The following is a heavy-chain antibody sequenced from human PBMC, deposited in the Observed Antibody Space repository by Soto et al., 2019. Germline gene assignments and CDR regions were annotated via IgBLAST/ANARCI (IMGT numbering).Heavy chain of an antibody. V-gene: IGHV3-7*01. Sequence: GGSLRLSCAASGVTCISYWMSWVRQAPGKGLEWVANIKQDGSEKYYVDSVKGRFTISRDNAKNSLYLQMNSLRAEDTAVYYCARGCRSSTSCYGEDYFDYWGQGTLVTVS. CDR3: ARGCRSSTSCYGEDYFDY. CDR2: IKQDGSEK. D-gene: IGHD2-2*01. J-gene: IGHJ4*02. CDR1: GVTCISYW.